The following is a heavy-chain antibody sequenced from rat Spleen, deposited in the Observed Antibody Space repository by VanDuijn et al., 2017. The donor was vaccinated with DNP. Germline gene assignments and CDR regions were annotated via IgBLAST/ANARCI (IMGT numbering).Heavy chain of an antibody. Sequence: EVQLQESGPGLVKPSQSLSLTCSVTGYSISSNFRWNWIRKFPGNKLEWMGYVNSAGNTRYNPSLKSRISISRDISKNQFFLQVNPVTTEDTATYYCASTQYSGDVNWFAYWGPGTLVTVSS. CDR3: ASTQYSGDVNWFAY. CDR2: VNSAGNT. D-gene: IGHD1-1*01. V-gene: IGHV3-3*01. CDR1: GYSISSNFR. J-gene: IGHJ3*01.